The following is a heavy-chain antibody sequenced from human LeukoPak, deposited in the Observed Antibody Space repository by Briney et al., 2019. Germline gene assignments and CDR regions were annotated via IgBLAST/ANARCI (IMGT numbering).Heavy chain of an antibody. CDR1: GGTFSSYA. J-gene: IGHJ2*01. V-gene: IGHV1-69*05. Sequence: ASVKVSCKASGGTFSSYAISWVRQAPGQGLEWMGGIIPIFGTANYAQKFQGRVTITTDESTSTAYMELSSLRSEDTAVYYCARDLRSNFDLWGRGTLVTVSS. CDR3: ARDLRSNFDL. CDR2: IIPIFGTA. D-gene: IGHD2-2*01.